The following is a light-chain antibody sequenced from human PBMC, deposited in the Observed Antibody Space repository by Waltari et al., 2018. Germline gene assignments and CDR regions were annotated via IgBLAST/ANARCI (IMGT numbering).Light chain of an antibody. Sequence: QSALTQPPSVSGSPGQSVTISCTGTSLAIRVENYVSWFQQSPGKAPKVIMFAVSGRPSGVPNRFSGSKSGNTASLTISGLQSEDESHYFCCSYAGQFTWVFGGGTKLTVL. J-gene: IGLJ2*01. CDR2: AVS. V-gene: IGLV2-11*01. CDR3: CSYAGQFTWV. CDR1: SLAIRVENY.